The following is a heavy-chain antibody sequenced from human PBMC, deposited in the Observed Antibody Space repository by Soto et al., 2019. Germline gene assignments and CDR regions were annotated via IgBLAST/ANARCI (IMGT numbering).Heavy chain of an antibody. D-gene: IGHD6-19*01. V-gene: IGHV3-21*01. J-gene: IGHJ5*02. CDR2: ISSSSSYI. CDR3: ARGLAVALNRFDP. Sequence: EVQLVESGGGLVKPGGSLRLSCAASGFTFSSYSMNWVRQAPGKRLEWVSSISSSSSYIYYADSVKGRFTISSDNAKNSLYLQMNSLRAEDTAVYYCARGLAVALNRFDPWGQGTLVTVSS. CDR1: GFTFSSYS.